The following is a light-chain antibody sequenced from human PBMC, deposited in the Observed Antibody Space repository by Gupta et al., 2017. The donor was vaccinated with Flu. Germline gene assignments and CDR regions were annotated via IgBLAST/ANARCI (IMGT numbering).Light chain of an antibody. Sequence: DIQMTQSPSSLSASVGDRVTITCQASQDISNYLKWYQQKPGKAPKLLIYDASNLETGVPSRFSGSGSGTDFTFTISSLQPEDIATYYCQQYDNLSVTFGPGTKVDIK. CDR2: DAS. J-gene: IGKJ3*01. CDR1: QDISNY. CDR3: QQYDNLSVT. V-gene: IGKV1-33*01.